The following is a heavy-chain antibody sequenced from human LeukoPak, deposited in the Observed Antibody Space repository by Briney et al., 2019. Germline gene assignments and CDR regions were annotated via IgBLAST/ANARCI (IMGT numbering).Heavy chain of an antibody. Sequence: GVSLRLSCAASGFTFSSYGMHWVRQAPGRGLEWVAFIRYDGSNKYYADSMKGRFTISRDKSENTLYLQMNSLGDEDTAVYYCARGSNGDNVRYFDSWGQGILVTVSS. CDR1: GFTFSSYG. CDR3: ARGSNGDNVRYFDS. J-gene: IGHJ4*02. CDR2: IRYDGSNK. V-gene: IGHV3-30*02. D-gene: IGHD4-17*01.